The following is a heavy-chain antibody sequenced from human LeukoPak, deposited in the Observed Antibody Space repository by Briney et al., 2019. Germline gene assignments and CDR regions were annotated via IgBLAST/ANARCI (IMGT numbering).Heavy chain of an antibody. J-gene: IGHJ4*02. V-gene: IGHV3-21*01. Sequence: GGSLRLSCAASGFTFSSYSMNWVRQAPGKGLEWVSSISSSSSYIYYADSVKGRFTISRDNAKNSLYLQMNSLRAEDTAVYYCARGAIYYYDSRLIDYWGQGTLVTVSS. CDR1: GFTFSSYS. CDR2: ISSSSSYI. CDR3: ARGAIYYYDSRLIDY. D-gene: IGHD3-22*01.